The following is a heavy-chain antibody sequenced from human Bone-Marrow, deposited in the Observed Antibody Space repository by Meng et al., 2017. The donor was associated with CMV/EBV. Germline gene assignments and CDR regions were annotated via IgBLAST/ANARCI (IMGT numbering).Heavy chain of an antibody. CDR2: ISYDGGYS. Sequence: TFAIHWVRPTPSKGLEWVAFISYDGGYSFYADSVKGRFTISRDNSKNTLYLEMYSLRVDDTAVYYCAKDSGGAYYNYWSGFGRLDVWGQGTMVTVSS. V-gene: IGHV3-30*18. CDR1: TFA. D-gene: IGHD3-3*01. CDR3: AKDSGGAYYNYWSGFGRLDV. J-gene: IGHJ6*02.